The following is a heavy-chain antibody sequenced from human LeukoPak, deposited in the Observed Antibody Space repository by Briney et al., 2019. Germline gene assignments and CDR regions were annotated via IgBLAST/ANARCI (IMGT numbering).Heavy chain of an antibody. CDR2: IYTGGST. CDR3: ARGFGKVAANVFGGYTMDV. V-gene: IGHV3-66*02. CDR1: GFTVNSNY. Sequence: QAGGSLRLSCAASGFTVNSNYMSWVRQAPGQGLEWVSLIYTGGSTYYADSVKGRFTISRDNSKNTLYLQMNSLRPEDTAVYYCARGFGKVAANVFGGYTMDVWGQGTTVTVSS. J-gene: IGHJ6*02. D-gene: IGHD6-6*01.